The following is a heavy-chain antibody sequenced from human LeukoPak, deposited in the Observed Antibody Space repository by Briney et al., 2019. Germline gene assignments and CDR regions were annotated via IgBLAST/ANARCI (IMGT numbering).Heavy chain of an antibody. D-gene: IGHD3-22*01. CDR2: ISYDGSNK. J-gene: IGHJ3*02. V-gene: IGHV3-30*04. Sequence: SGRSLRLSCAASGFTFSSYAMHGVPQAPGKGLEWVAVISYDGSNKYYADSVKGRFTISRDNSKNTLYLQMNSLRAEDTAVYDCARTCDSSGYTMYAFDIWGQGTMVTVSS. CDR3: ARTCDSSGYTMYAFDI. CDR1: GFTFSSYA.